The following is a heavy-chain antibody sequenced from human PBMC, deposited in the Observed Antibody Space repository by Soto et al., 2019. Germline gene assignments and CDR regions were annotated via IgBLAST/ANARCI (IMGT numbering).Heavy chain of an antibody. CDR1: GYSISSGHS. D-gene: IGHD6-25*01. CDR3: ATLPRLDGMHV. J-gene: IGHJ6*02. CDR2: IFHTGST. V-gene: IGHV4-38-2*01. Sequence: SETLSLTCAVSGYSISSGHSWGWIRQPPGKGLEWIGSIFHTGSTYYNPSLKSRVTLSVDTSKNQFSLKLSSVTAADTAVYFCATLPRLDGMHVWGPGTTVTVYS.